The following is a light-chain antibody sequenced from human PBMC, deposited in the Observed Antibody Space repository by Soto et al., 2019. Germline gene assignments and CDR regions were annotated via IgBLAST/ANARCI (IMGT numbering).Light chain of an antibody. CDR2: GAS. J-gene: IGKJ4*01. V-gene: IGKV3-20*01. Sequence: EIVLTQSPGTLSLSPGERATLSCRASQSVSSSYLAWYQQKPGQAPRLLIYGASSRATGIPDRFSGSGSRTDFTLNISRLEPEAFAVYYCQQYGSAPLLTFGGGTKVEIK. CDR3: QQYGSAPLLT. CDR1: QSVSSSY.